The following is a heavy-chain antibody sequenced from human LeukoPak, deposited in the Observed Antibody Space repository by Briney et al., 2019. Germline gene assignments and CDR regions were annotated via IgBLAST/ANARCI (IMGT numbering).Heavy chain of an antibody. D-gene: IGHD1-26*01. CDR3: ASTRYSGSGYYFDY. Sequence: SVKVSCKASGGTFSSYAISWVRQAPGQGREWMGRIIPIFGTANYAQKFQGRVTITTDESTSTAYMELSSLRSEDTAVYYCASTRYSGSGYYFDYWGQGTLVTVSS. CDR1: GGTFSSYA. J-gene: IGHJ4*02. V-gene: IGHV1-69*05. CDR2: IIPIFGTA.